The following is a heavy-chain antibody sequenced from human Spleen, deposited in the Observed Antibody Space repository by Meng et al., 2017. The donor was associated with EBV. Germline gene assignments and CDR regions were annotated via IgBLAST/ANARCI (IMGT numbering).Heavy chain of an antibody. D-gene: IGHD6-13*01. Sequence: GQVLQPGAEVNKPMSSVKASCNTSVYTCSTYGVPWVRQAPGQGLEWIGWNSHYAQKLQGRVTMTTDTSTSTAYMELRSLRSDDTAVYYCARDIDYSTVTGYWGQGTLVTVSS. V-gene: IGHV1-18*01. CDR1: VYTCSTYG. CDR2: NS. CDR3: ARDIDYSTVTGY. J-gene: IGHJ4*02.